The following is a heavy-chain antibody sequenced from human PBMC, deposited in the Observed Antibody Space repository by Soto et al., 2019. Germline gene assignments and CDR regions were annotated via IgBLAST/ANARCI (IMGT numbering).Heavy chain of an antibody. V-gene: IGHV4-4*02. CDR2: IFRSGRT. CDR3: AREIVGVYWYFDI. J-gene: IGHJ2*01. Sequence: SETLSLTCTVSDGSINNNNYWTWVRQTPGKGLEWIANIFRSGRTNYNQSLRSRVTISLDKSKNQFTLSLSSVTAADTAVYFCAREIVGVYWYFDIWGRGTLVTVSS. D-gene: IGHD3-16*01. CDR1: DGSINNNNY.